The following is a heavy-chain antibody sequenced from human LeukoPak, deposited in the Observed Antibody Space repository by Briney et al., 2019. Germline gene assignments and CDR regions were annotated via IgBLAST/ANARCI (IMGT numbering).Heavy chain of an antibody. CDR1: GGTFSSYA. Sequence: SVKVSCKASGGTFSSYAISWVRQAPGQGLEWMGGIIPIFGTANYAQKFQGRVTITADESTSTAYMELSSLRSEDTAVYYCARGRDSSGWYSGNYYYHMDVWGKGTTVTISS. CDR2: IIPIFGTA. J-gene: IGHJ6*03. D-gene: IGHD6-19*01. CDR3: ARGRDSSGWYSGNYYYHMDV. V-gene: IGHV1-69*13.